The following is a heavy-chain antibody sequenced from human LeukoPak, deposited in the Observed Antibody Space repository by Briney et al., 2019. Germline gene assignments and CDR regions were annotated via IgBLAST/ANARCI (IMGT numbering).Heavy chain of an antibody. CDR3: ATCRDKAAVS. J-gene: IGHJ5*02. V-gene: IGHV3-23*01. D-gene: IGHD5-24*01. CDR1: GFTFSSYA. Sequence: KAGGSLRLSCAASGFTFSSYAMSWVRRAPGKGLEWVSAISSSGGGTYYADSVKGRFTISRDNSKNTLYLQMNSLRGEDTAVYYCATCRDKAAVSWGQGTPVTVSS. CDR2: ISSSGGGT.